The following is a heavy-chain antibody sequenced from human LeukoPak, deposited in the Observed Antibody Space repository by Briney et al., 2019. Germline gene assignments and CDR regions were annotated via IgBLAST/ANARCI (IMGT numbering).Heavy chain of an antibody. CDR3: ARDKSRGWPFDY. V-gene: IGHV3-33*05. J-gene: IGHJ4*02. CDR1: GFTFSRYG. CDR2: ILNDGSSK. Sequence: PGGSLRLSCAVSGFTFSRYGMHWVRQAPGKGLEWVGVILNDGSSKYYADSVKGRFTISRDNSKNTLYLQMNNLRAEDTAVYYCARDKSRGWPFDYWGQGTLVAVSS. D-gene: IGHD6-19*01.